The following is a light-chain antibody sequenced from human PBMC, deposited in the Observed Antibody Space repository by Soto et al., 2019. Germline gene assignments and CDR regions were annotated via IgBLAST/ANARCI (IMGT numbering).Light chain of an antibody. J-gene: IGKJ1*01. CDR1: HSISTS. CDR3: QQYDNSRT. CDR2: DVS. Sequence: DIQMTQSPSTLSASVGDRVTITCRASHSISTSLVWYQQRPGRAPRLLIYDVSNLESGVPSRFSGSGSGTEFTLTITSLQPEDFAIYYCQQYDNSRTFGQGTKVDFK. V-gene: IGKV1-5*01.